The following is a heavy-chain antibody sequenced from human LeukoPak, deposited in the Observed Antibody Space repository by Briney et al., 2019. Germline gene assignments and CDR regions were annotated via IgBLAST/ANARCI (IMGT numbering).Heavy chain of an antibody. D-gene: IGHD1-26*01. J-gene: IGHJ4*02. V-gene: IGHV4-59*01. CDR2: IFSGGST. Sequence: SETLSLTCTVSGGSISSYYWSWIRQSPGKGLEWIGYIFSGGSTNYNPSLKSRVTISLDTSKNHFSLKLSSVTAADTAVYFSARSVSGSSLRLGLYWGQGALVTVSS. CDR1: GGSISSYY. CDR3: ARSVSGSSLRLGLY.